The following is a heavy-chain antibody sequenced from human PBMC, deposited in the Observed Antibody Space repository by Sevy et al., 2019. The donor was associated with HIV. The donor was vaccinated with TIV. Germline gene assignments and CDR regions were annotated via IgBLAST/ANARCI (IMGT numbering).Heavy chain of an antibody. CDR2: TYYSSKWYN. CDR1: GDSVSSNSAA. V-gene: IGHV6-1*01. CDR3: AREGGFRMAAPTHLSY. Sequence: SQTLSLTFAISGDSVSSNSAAWNWIRQSPSRGLEWLGRTYYSSKWYNDYAVSVKSRITINPDTSKNQFSLQLNSVTPEDTAVYYCAREGGFRMAAPTHLSYWGQGTLVTVSS. D-gene: IGHD6-6*01. J-gene: IGHJ4*02.